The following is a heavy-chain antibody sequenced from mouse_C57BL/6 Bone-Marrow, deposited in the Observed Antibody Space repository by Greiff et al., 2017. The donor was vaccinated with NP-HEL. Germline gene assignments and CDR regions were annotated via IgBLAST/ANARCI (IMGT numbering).Heavy chain of an antibody. CDR1: GYTFTSYW. CDR3: ARFSMITTRMYAMDY. V-gene: IGHV1-69*01. D-gene: IGHD2-4*01. CDR2: IDPSDSYT. J-gene: IGHJ4*01. Sequence: QVQLQQPGAELVMPGASVKLSCKASGYTFTSYWMHWVKQRPGQGLEWIGEIDPSDSYTNYNQKFKGKSTLTVDQSSSTAYMQLSSLTSEDSAVYYCARFSMITTRMYAMDYWGQGTSVTVSS.